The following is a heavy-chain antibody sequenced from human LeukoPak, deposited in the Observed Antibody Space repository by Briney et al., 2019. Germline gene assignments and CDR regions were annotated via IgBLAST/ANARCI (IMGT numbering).Heavy chain of an antibody. Sequence: SETLSLTCAVYGGSFSGYYWSWIRQPPGKGLEWVGEINHSGSTNYNPSLKSRVTISVDTSKNQFSLKLSSVTAAATAVYSCARTMVRGVINSFDPWGQGTLVTVSS. CDR3: ARTMVRGVINSFDP. CDR2: INHSGST. CDR1: GGSFSGYY. D-gene: IGHD3-10*01. V-gene: IGHV4-34*01. J-gene: IGHJ5*02.